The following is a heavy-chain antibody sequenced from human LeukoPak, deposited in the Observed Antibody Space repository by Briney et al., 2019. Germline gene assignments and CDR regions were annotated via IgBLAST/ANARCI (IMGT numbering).Heavy chain of an antibody. J-gene: IGHJ4*02. D-gene: IGHD3-3*01. CDR2: IYYSGST. V-gene: IGHV4-39*01. CDR1: GGSISSSSYY. CDR3: ARSFYDFWSGSPGYYFGY. Sequence: PSETLSLTCTVSGGSISSSSYYWGWIRQPPGKGLEWIGRIYYSGSTYYNPSLKSRVTISVDTSKNQFSLKLSSVTAADTAVYYCARSFYDFWSGSPGYYFGYWGQGTLVTVSS.